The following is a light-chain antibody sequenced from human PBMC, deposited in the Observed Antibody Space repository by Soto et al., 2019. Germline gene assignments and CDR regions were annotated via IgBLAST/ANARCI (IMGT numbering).Light chain of an antibody. CDR1: SSNIGAGYD. CDR3: QSYDSSLSGYG. J-gene: IGLJ3*02. V-gene: IGLV1-40*01. Sequence: QSVLTQPPSVSGAPGQRVTISCTGSSSNIGAGYDVHWYQQLPGTAPKLLIYGNSNRPSGVPDRFSGSKSGTSASLAITGLQAEDEADYDCQSYDSSLSGYGFGGGTKLTVL. CDR2: GNS.